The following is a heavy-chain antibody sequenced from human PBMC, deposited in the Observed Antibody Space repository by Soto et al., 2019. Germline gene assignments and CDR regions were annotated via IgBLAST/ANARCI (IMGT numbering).Heavy chain of an antibody. CDR1: GYTFTGYY. J-gene: IGHJ4*02. V-gene: IGHV1-2*04. D-gene: IGHD4-17*01. CDR2: INPNSGGT. CDR3: ARDSGYGDYEELDY. Sequence: QVQLVQSGAEVKKPGASVKVSCKASGYTFTGYYMHWVRQAPGQGLEWMGWINPNSGGTNYAQKVQGWVTMTRDTSISTAYMELSRLRSDDTAVYYCARDSGYGDYEELDYWGQGTLVTVSS.